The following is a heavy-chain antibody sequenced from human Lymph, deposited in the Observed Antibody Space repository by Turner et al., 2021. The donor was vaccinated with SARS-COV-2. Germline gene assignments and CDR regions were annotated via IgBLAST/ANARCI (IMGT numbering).Heavy chain of an antibody. CDR3: ARGRYSGGGMDV. D-gene: IGHD1-26*01. J-gene: IGHJ6*02. CDR2: RNPNSGNT. CDR1: GYTFTSYD. V-gene: IGHV1-8*02. Sequence: QVPLVQSGAEVKKPGASVTVSCKAPGYTFTSYDINWVRQATGQGLEWMGWRNPNSGNTGYAQKFQGRVNMTRNTSISTAYMELSSLRSEDTAVYYCARGRYSGGGMDVWGQGTTVTVSS.